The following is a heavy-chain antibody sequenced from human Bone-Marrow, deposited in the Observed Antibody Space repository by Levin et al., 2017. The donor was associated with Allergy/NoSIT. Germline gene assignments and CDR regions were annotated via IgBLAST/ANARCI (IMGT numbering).Heavy chain of an antibody. CDR1: GFTFSSYD. CDR2: IGTDGDT. CDR3: VGQEKAKKARQYYYYGMDV. V-gene: IGHV3-13*04. J-gene: IGHJ6*02. Sequence: PSETLSLTCAASGFTFSSYDMHWVRQTTGKGLEWVSAIGTDGDTDYPGSVKGRFTISRENAKNSLYLQMNSLTVGDTAVYYCVGQEKAKKARQYYYYGMDVWGQGTTVTVSS.